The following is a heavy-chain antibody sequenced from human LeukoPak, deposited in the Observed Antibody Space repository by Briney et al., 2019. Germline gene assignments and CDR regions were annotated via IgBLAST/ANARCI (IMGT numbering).Heavy chain of an antibody. CDR3: ARRTAGGRCFDY. CDR2: ISSGGSSI. D-gene: IGHD6-13*01. CDR1: GFTFSDYH. Sequence: GGSLRLSCAVSGFTFSDYHMSWIRQAPGKGLEWISYISSGGSSISHADSVKGRSTISRDNAENSLYLQMNSLRAEDTAVYYCARRTAGGRCFDYWGQGTLVTVSS. V-gene: IGHV3-11*01. J-gene: IGHJ4*02.